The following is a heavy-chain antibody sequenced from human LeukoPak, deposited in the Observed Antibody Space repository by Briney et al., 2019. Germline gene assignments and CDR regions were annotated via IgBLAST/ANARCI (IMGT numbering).Heavy chain of an antibody. CDR1: GGTFSSYT. Sequence: GASVKVSCKASGGTFSSYTISWVRQAPGQGLEWMRRIIPILGIANYAQKFQGRVTITADKSTSTAYMELSSLRSEDTAVYYCARDAGTTRGHTIDYWGQGTLVTVSS. V-gene: IGHV1-69*04. J-gene: IGHJ4*02. D-gene: IGHD1-1*01. CDR3: ARDAGTTRGHTIDY. CDR2: IIPILGIA.